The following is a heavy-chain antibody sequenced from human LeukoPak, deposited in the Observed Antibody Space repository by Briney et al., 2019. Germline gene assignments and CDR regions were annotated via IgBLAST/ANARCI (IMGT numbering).Heavy chain of an antibody. J-gene: IGHJ4*02. V-gene: IGHV4-34*01. CDR3: ARAVAGNDF. CDR1: GGSFSGYY. Sequence: SETLSLTCAVYGGSFSGYYWSWIRQPPGKGLEWIGEIDHSGSTNYNPSLKSRVTISVDTSKNQFSLKLSSVTAADTAVYYCARAVAGNDFWGQGTLVTVSS. D-gene: IGHD6-19*01. CDR2: IDHSGST.